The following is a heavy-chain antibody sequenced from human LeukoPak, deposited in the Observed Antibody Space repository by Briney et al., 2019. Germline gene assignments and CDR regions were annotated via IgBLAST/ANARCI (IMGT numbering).Heavy chain of an antibody. CDR2: IYYSGST. CDR1: GGSISSYY. D-gene: IGHD2-2*02. CDR3: ARHACSSTSCYRYYYYGMDV. Sequence: SETLSLTCTVSGGSISSYYWSWILQPPGKGLEWIGYIYYSGSTNYNPSLKSRVTISVDTSKNQFSLKLSSVTAADTAVYYCARHACSSTSCYRYYYYGMDVWGQGTTVTVSS. V-gene: IGHV4-59*08. J-gene: IGHJ6*02.